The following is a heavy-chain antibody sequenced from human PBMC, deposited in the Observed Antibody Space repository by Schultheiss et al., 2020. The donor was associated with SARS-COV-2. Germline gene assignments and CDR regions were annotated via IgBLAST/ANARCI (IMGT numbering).Heavy chain of an antibody. V-gene: IGHV3-74*01. CDR2: INSDGSST. J-gene: IGHJ5*02. D-gene: IGHD3-16*01. CDR3: ARVGGHPVYNWFDP. CDR1: GFTVSSNY. Sequence: GGSLRLSCAASGFTVSSNYMSWVRQAPGKGLEWVSRINSDGSSTTYADSVKGRFTISRDSSKNTVSLQMKSLQMNSLRAEDTAVYYCARVGGHPVYNWFDPWGQGTLVTVSS.